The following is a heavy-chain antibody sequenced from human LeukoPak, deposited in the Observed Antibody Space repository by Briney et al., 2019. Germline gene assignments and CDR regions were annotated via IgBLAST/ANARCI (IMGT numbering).Heavy chain of an antibody. CDR2: IYYSGST. J-gene: IGHJ4*02. D-gene: IGHD3-10*01. CDR3: ARERVYYGSGSLDY. Sequence: SETLSLTCTVSGGSISSYYWSWIRQPPGQGLEWIGYIYYSGSTNYNPSLKSRVTISVDTSKNQSSLKLSSVTAADTAVYYCARERVYYGSGSLDYWGQGTLVTVSS. CDR1: GGSISSYY. V-gene: IGHV4-59*01.